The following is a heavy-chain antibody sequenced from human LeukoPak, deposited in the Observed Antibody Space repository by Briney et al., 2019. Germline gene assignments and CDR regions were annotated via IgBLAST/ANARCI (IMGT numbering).Heavy chain of an antibody. Sequence: GASVKVSCKASGYTFTGYYMHWVRQAPGQGLEWKGRINPNGGGSNYAQKFQGRVTRAGDTSISTAYMELSRLRSDDTAVYYCARTHSSDWYYFDYWGQGTLVTVSS. CDR3: ARTHSSDWYYFDY. J-gene: IGHJ4*02. CDR1: GYTFTGYY. CDR2: INPNGGGS. V-gene: IGHV1-2*06. D-gene: IGHD6-19*01.